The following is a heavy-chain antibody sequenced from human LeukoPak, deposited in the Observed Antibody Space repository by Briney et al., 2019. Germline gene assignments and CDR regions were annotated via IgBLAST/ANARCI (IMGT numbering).Heavy chain of an antibody. V-gene: IGHV4-39*07. D-gene: IGHD3-10*01. CDR1: GGSLISRRYY. J-gene: IGHJ1*01. Sequence: PSETLSLTCTVSGGSLISRRYYWVWIRQPPGKGLEGMGSVYYTGSTYYNPSLKSRLTISVDPCNNQFSVRMASVTAADRAVYCCVREIGERTITSSGEHWGQGTVVTVSS. CDR3: VREIGERTITSSGEH. CDR2: VYYTGST.